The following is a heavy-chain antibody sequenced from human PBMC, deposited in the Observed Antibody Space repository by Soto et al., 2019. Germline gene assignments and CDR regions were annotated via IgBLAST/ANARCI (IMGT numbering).Heavy chain of an antibody. CDR3: AKDAVYNDGLWLVAN. V-gene: IGHV3-23*01. D-gene: IGHD5-12*01. Sequence: LRLSCAASGFSFSRYAMMWVRQAPGKGQEWVAGMTGSGGDIRYADSVKGRFTISKDNSKNTLYLQMNSLRAEDTVIYYCAKDAVYNDGLWLVANWGQGTLVTVSS. J-gene: IGHJ4*02. CDR2: MTGSGGDI. CDR1: GFSFSRYA.